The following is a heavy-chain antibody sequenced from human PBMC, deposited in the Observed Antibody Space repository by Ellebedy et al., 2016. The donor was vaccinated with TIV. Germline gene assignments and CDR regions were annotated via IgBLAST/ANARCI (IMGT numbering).Heavy chain of an antibody. CDR2: ISDDGGST. CDR1: GITFSSHA. D-gene: IGHD6-13*01. Sequence: GESLKISCSAFGITFSSHAMHWVRQAPGKGLQYVSTISDDGGSTYYADSVKGRFTISRDNSKNTVSLQMTGVRIEDTAVYYCVIGSRHPDWGLGTLVIVSS. CDR3: VIGSRHPD. J-gene: IGHJ4*02. V-gene: IGHV3-64D*06.